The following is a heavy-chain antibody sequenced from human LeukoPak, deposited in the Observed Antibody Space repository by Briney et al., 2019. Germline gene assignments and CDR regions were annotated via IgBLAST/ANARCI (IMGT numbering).Heavy chain of an antibody. CDR3: ERRLIIDDYDNSGSYAIDY. J-gene: IGHJ4*02. D-gene: IGHD3-22*01. Sequence: SETLSLTCTVSGDSISSSSYYWGWIRQPPGRGLEWIGTIYYSGSTYYNPSLKGRVTISVDTSKSRFSMNMISVAGADTYVYDCERRLIIDDYDNSGSYAIDYWGERTPVTVSS. CDR2: IYYSGST. V-gene: IGHV4-39*01. CDR1: GDSISSSSYY.